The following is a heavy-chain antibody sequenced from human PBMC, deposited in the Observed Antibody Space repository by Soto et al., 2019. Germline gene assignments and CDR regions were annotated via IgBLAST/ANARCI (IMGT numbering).Heavy chain of an antibody. CDR2: ISSSGSYT. CDR1: GFTFSDYY. Sequence: GGSLRLSCAVSGFTFSDYYMSWIRQAPGKGLEWVSYISSSGSYTNYADSVKGRFTISRDNAKNSLYLQMKSLRAEDTAVYYCARTYCGGDCYPTPRYYGMDVWGQGTTVTVSS. J-gene: IGHJ6*02. CDR3: ARTYCGGDCYPTPRYYGMDV. V-gene: IGHV3-11*06. D-gene: IGHD2-21*02.